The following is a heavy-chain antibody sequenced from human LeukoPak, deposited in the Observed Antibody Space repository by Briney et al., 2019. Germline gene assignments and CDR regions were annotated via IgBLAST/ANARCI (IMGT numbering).Heavy chain of an antibody. CDR2: ISSSGSTI. J-gene: IGHJ5*02. D-gene: IGHD4-17*01. V-gene: IGHV3-11*01. Sequence: GGSLRLSCAASGFTFSDYYMSWIRQAPGKGLEWVSYISSSGSTIYYADSEKGRFTISRDNAKNSLYLQMNSLRAEDTAVYYCARDYGDLDLNWFDPWGQGTLVTVSS. CDR3: ARDYGDLDLNWFDP. CDR1: GFTFSDYY.